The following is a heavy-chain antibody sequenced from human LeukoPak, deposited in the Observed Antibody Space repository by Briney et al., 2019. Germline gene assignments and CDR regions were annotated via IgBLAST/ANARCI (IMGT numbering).Heavy chain of an antibody. CDR1: GGTFSSYA. Sequence: SVKVSCKASGGTFSSYAISWVRQAPGQGLEWMGGIIPIFGTANYAQKFQGRVTITADESTCTAYMELSSLRSEDTAVYYCARPRSTSPAEGYFDYWGQGTLVTVSS. J-gene: IGHJ4*02. CDR2: IIPIFGTA. D-gene: IGHD2-2*01. V-gene: IGHV1-69*13. CDR3: ARPRSTSPAEGYFDY.